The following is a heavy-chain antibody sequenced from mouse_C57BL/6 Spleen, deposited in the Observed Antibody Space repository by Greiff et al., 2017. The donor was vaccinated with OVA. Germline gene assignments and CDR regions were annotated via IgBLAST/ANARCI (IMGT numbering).Heavy chain of an antibody. CDR2: INPNNGGT. CDR3: ARDYSNYEAMDY. V-gene: IGHV1-18*01. J-gene: IGHJ4*01. Sequence: VQLKQSGPELVKPGASVKIPCKASGYTFTDYNMDWVKQSHGKSLEWIGDINPNNGGTIYNQKFKGKATLTVDKSSSTAYMELRSLTSEDTAVYYCARDYSNYEAMDYWGQGTSVTVSS. CDR1: GYTFTDYN. D-gene: IGHD2-5*01.